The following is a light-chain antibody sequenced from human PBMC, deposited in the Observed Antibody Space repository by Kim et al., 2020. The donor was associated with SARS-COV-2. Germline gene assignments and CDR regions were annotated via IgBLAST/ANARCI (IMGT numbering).Light chain of an antibody. CDR3: SSYAGTNNLL. Sequence: GQSVAISCTGTNNDIGAYNYVSWYQQHPGKAPKLLIYEVGKRPSGVPDRFSGSKSGNTASLTVSGLQADDEANYYCSSYAGTNNLLFGGGTQLTVL. CDR1: NNDIGAYNY. J-gene: IGLJ2*01. CDR2: EVG. V-gene: IGLV2-8*01.